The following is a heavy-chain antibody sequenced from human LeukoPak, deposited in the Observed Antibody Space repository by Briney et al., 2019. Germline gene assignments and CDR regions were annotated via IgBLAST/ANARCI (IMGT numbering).Heavy chain of an antibody. D-gene: IGHD6-13*01. CDR1: GFTFSSYW. J-gene: IGHJ4*02. V-gene: IGHV3-74*01. CDR2: TNSDGSGT. CDR3: ARVRLAAAGIVY. Sequence: GGSLRLSCAASGFTFSSYWMHWVRQAPGKGLVWVSRTNSDGSGTSYADSVKGRFTISRDNAKNTLYLQVNSLRAEDTAVYYCARVRLAAAGIVYWGQGTLVTVSS.